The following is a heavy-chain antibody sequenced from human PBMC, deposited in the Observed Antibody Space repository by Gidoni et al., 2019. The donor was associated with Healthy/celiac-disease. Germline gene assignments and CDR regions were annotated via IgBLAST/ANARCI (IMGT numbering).Heavy chain of an antibody. Sequence: QVQLVESGGGLVKPGGSLRLSGAASGFPFSDYYMSWIRQAPGKGLEWVSYISSSSSYTNYADPVKGRFTISRDNAKNSLYLQMNSLRAEDTAVYYCASYSGEYAFDIWGQGTMVTVSS. V-gene: IGHV3-11*06. CDR3: ASYSGEYAFDI. CDR1: GFPFSDYY. J-gene: IGHJ3*02. D-gene: IGHD2-21*01. CDR2: ISSSSSYT.